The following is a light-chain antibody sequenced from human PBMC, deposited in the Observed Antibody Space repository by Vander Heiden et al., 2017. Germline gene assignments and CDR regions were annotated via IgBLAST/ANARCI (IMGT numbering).Light chain of an antibody. CDR3: QQCVSIPFT. Sequence: DIPMTQSPSSLSASVRDRVTITCRASQSISNYLNWYQQKPGRAPKLLIYAASSLQSGVPSRFSGSGSGTDFTLTISRLDPEDFATYYCQQCVSIPFTFGHGTKLDIK. CDR1: QSISNY. CDR2: AAS. J-gene: IGKJ3*01. V-gene: IGKV1-39*01.